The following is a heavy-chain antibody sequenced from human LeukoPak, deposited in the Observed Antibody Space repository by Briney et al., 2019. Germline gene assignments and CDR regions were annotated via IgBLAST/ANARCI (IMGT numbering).Heavy chain of an antibody. Sequence: SETLSLTCTVSGGSISSNSYYWGWFRQPPGKALEWIGSIHSSGSTYYNPSLKSRVTISVDTSKNQFSLKLNSVTAADTAVYYCARGGYYGSGNDFRFDPWGQGTLVTVSS. CDR1: GGSISSNSYY. CDR2: IHSSGST. D-gene: IGHD3-10*01. J-gene: IGHJ5*02. V-gene: IGHV4-39*07. CDR3: ARGGYYGSGNDFRFDP.